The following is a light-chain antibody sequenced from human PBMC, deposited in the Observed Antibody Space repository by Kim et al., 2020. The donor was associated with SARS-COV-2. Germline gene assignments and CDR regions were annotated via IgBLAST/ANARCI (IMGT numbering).Light chain of an antibody. V-gene: IGLV3-21*04. CDR2: YDS. J-gene: IGLJ3*02. CDR3: QLWDSIPWV. Sequence: SYELTQPPSVSVAPGKTARITCGGNNIGSKSVHWYQQKPGQAPVLVIYYDSDRPSGIPERFSGSNSGNTATLTISRVEAGDEADYYCQLWDSIPWVFGGG. CDR1: NIGSKS.